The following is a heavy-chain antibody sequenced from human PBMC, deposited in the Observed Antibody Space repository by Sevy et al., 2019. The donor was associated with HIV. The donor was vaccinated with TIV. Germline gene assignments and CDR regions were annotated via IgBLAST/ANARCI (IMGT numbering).Heavy chain of an antibody. CDR2: INPNSGGT. J-gene: IGHJ4*02. CDR1: GYTFTGYY. V-gene: IGHV1-2*02. CDR3: ARDRTIVGATTRAFGY. Sequence: ASVKVSCKASGYTFTGYYMHWVRQAPGQGLEWMGWINPNSGGTNYAQKFQGRVTMTRDTSISTAYMELSRLRSDDTAVYYCARDRTIVGATTRAFGYWGQGILVTVSS. D-gene: IGHD1-26*01.